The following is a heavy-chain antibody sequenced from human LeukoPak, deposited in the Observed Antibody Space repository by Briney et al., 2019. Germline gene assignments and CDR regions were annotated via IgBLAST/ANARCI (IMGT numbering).Heavy chain of an antibody. D-gene: IGHD3-10*02. CDR3: AELGITMIGGV. Sequence: GGSLSLSCAAFGFTFGIYEMNWVRKAPGKGLEWVSYISSSGSTIFYADSVKGRFTISRDNAKNSLYLQMNSLRAADTAVYYCAELGITMIGGVWGKGTTVTISS. CDR2: ISSSGSTI. CDR1: GFTFGIYE. J-gene: IGHJ6*04. V-gene: IGHV3-48*03.